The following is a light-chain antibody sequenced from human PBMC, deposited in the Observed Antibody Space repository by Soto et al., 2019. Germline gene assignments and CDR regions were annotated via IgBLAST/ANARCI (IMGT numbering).Light chain of an antibody. V-gene: IGKV3D-15*01. Sequence: EIVMTQSPATLSVSPGERATLSCRASQSVNFHLAWYQQKPGQAPRLLIYGASARATGIPAKFSGSGSGTEFTLTISSLQSEDFAVYYCQQYNKWPRTFGPGTKVEIK. CDR1: QSVNFH. J-gene: IGKJ1*01. CDR2: GAS. CDR3: QQYNKWPRT.